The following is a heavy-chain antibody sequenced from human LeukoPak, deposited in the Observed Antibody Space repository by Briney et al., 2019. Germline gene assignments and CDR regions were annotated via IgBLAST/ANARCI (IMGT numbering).Heavy chain of an antibody. CDR1: GFTFSSYA. D-gene: IGHD1-26*01. J-gene: IGHJ4*02. Sequence: GGSLRLSCAASGFTFSSYAMHWVRQAPGKGLEWVSIISGSGGSTYYEDSVKGRFTISRDNSKNTLYLQMNSLRAEDTAVYYCAKGESGDYLVNFDYWGQGTLVTVSS. CDR2: ISGSGGST. V-gene: IGHV3-23*01. CDR3: AKGESGDYLVNFDY.